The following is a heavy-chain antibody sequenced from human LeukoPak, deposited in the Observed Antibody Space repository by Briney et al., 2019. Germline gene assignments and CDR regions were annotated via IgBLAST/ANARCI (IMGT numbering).Heavy chain of an antibody. V-gene: IGHV1-18*01. J-gene: IGHJ3*02. CDR3: ASAYDGSYNAFDI. CDR1: GYTFTSYG. CDR2: ISAYNSNT. D-gene: IGHD6-19*01. Sequence: GASVKVSCMASGYTFTSYGISWVRQAPGQGLEWMGWISAYNSNTNYAQKLQGRVTMTTDTSTSTAYMELRSLRSDDTAVYYCASAYDGSYNAFDIWGQGTMVTVSS.